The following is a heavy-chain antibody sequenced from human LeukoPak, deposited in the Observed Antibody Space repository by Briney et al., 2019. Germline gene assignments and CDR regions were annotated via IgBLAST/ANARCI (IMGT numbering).Heavy chain of an antibody. CDR1: GFLFSRYW. CDR2: IYSGVST. D-gene: IGHD3-3*01. J-gene: IGHJ4*02. V-gene: IGHV3-66*02. CDR3: ARGAKLRFLEWLWSY. Sequence: PGGSLRLSCAASGFLFSRYWMSWVRQAPGKGLEWVSVIYSGVSTYYADSVKGRFTISRDNSKNTLYLQMNSLRAEDTAVYYCARGAKLRFLEWLWSYWGQGTLVTVSS.